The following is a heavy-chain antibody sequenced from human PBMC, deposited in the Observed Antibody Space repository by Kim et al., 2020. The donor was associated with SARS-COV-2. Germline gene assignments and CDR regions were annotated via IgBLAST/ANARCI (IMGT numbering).Heavy chain of an antibody. Sequence: GGSLRLSCAASGFTFNNYWMHWVRQAPGKGLVWVSRINPDGSTPTYADSVKGRFTISRDNAKNTLYLQMNSLRAEDTAVYYCATRTSAPGYDYWGQGTLVTVSS. CDR2: INPDGSTP. CDR3: ATRTSAPGYDY. D-gene: IGHD2-2*01. CDR1: GFTFNNYW. V-gene: IGHV3-74*01. J-gene: IGHJ4*02.